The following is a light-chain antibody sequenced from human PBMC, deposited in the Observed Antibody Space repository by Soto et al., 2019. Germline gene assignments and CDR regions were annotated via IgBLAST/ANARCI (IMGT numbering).Light chain of an antibody. V-gene: IGKV1-5*03. CDR1: QSIIRW. Sequence: DIQMTQSPSTLSASVGDRVTITCRASQSIIRWLAWYQQKPGKAPNLLIYKASTLQSGVPSRFSGGGSGTEFTLTISSLQHDDCGTYYGQQDNDRWTFGQGTKLDIK. CDR2: KAS. CDR3: QQDNDRWT. J-gene: IGKJ1*01.